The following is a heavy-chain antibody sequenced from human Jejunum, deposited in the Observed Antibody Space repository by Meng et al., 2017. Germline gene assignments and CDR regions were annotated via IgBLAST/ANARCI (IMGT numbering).Heavy chain of an antibody. D-gene: IGHD6-19*01. V-gene: IGHV3-33*01. J-gene: IGHJ4*02. CDR3: ARYRSGSSDY. CDR1: GFTFRVYG. Sequence: QGPLGESGGGVVHAGTSLRLSCAAFGFTFRVYGMPWVRQAPGKGLEWVAVIWFDGSKTYYADSVKGRFTVSRDNSKNTLYLQMNSLRADDTAVYYCARYRSGSSDYWGPGTLVTVSS. CDR2: IWFDGSKT.